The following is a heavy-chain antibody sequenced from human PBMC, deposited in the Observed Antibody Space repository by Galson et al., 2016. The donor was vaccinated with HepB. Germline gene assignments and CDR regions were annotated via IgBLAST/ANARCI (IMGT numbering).Heavy chain of an antibody. Sequence: LSLSCAASGFTFSSYAMIWVRQAPGKGLEWVSAITGSGGTTSYADSVKGRFTISRDNSKNTLYLQMNSLRAEDTAIYYCANQKMLSQMYYFGMDVWGQGTTVTVSS. CDR1: GFTFSSYA. D-gene: IGHD2-8*01. J-gene: IGHJ6*02. CDR2: ITGSGGTT. CDR3: ANQKMLSQMYYFGMDV. V-gene: IGHV3-23*01.